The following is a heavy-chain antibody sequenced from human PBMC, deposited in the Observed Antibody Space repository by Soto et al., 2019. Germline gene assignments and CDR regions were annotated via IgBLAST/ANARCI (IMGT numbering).Heavy chain of an antibody. V-gene: IGHV3-11*06. CDR3: ARGYTYSSGWYGYFDL. J-gene: IGHJ2*01. D-gene: IGHD6-19*01. CDR2: ISSSGDDT. Sequence: LRLSCAASGFTFSDYYMSWIRQAPGKGLECVSYISSSGDDTNYADSMRGRFTISRDNAKNSLYLQVNSLRVEDTAIYYCARGYTYSSGWYGYFDLWGRGTLVTVSS. CDR1: GFTFSDYY.